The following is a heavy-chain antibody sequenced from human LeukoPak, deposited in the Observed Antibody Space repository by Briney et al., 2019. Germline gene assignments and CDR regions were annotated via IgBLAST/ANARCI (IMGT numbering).Heavy chain of an antibody. CDR1: GFTLSSYA. D-gene: IGHD4-23*01. J-gene: IGHJ4*02. CDR3: ARDFKALRWLTPFDY. Sequence: GGSLRLSCAASGFTLSSYAMSWVRQAPGKGLEWVSYISSSSSTIYYADSVKGRFTISRDNAKNSLYLQMNSLRDEDTAVYYCARDFKALRWLTPFDYWGQGTLVTVSS. CDR2: ISSSSSTI. V-gene: IGHV3-48*02.